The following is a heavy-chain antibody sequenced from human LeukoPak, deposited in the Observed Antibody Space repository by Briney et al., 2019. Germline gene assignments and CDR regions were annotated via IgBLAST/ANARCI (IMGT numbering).Heavy chain of an antibody. J-gene: IGHJ5*01. CDR2: ITGSGGST. Sequence: HPGGSLRHSCAASGFTLSNYAMSWVRQAPGEGLEWVSGITGSGGSTYYADSVRGRFTISRDNSKNTLYLQMNSLRAEDTAVYYCAKAGYYGSGSNYKWFDSWGQGTLVSVSS. CDR1: GFTLSNYA. CDR3: AKAGYYGSGSNYKWFDS. V-gene: IGHV3-23*01. D-gene: IGHD3-10*01.